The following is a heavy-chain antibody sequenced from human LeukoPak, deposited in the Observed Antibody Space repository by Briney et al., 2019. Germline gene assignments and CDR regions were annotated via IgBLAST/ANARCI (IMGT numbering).Heavy chain of an antibody. CDR1: GGSISSSF. Sequence: SETLSLTCTVSGGSISSSFWSGIRQPAGKGLEWIGRIYSSGTTNYNPSLKSRLTMSVDTSKNQFSLKLSSVTAADTAVYYCARIQRGHGSAAVWGQGTLVTVSS. D-gene: IGHD6-19*01. J-gene: IGHJ4*02. CDR2: IYSSGTT. V-gene: IGHV4-4*07. CDR3: ARIQRGHGSAAV.